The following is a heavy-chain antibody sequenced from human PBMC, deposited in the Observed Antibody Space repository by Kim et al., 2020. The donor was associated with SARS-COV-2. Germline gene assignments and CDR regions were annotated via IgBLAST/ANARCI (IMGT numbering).Heavy chain of an antibody. CDR2: IYYSGST. CDR1: GGSISSYY. V-gene: IGHV4-59*01. Sequence: SETLSLTCTVSGGSISSYYWSWIRQPPGKGLEWIGYIYYSGSTNYNPSLKSRVTISVDTSKNQFSLKLSSVTAADTAVYYCARSTGSSIHFDYWGQGTLVTVSS. D-gene: IGHD6-6*01. J-gene: IGHJ4*02. CDR3: ARSTGSSIHFDY.